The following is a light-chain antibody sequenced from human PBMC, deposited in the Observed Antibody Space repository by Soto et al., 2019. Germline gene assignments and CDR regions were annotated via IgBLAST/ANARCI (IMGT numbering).Light chain of an antibody. Sequence: EIVLTQSPGTLPLSPGARATLSCRASQSVSNNYLAWYQQKPGQAPRLLIYGASNRATGIPGRFSGSGSGTEFTLTISSLQPEDVATYYCQKYNSAPLTFGQGTKVDIK. CDR2: GAS. CDR1: QSVSNNY. J-gene: IGKJ1*01. V-gene: IGKV3-20*01. CDR3: QKYNSAPLT.